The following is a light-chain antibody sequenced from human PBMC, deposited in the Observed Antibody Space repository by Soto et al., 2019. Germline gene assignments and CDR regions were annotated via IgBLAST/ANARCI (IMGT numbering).Light chain of an antibody. CDR1: QSVSSSN. J-gene: IGKJ1*01. Sequence: DIVMTQSPATLSVSPGEGATLSCRASQSVSSSNQLAWYQQKPGQAPRLLIYGGSSRATGIPVRFSGSGSETDFTLTITRLEPEDFAVYYCQQYSSSRTFGQGTKVDIK. V-gene: IGKV3-20*01. CDR2: GGS. CDR3: QQYSSSRT.